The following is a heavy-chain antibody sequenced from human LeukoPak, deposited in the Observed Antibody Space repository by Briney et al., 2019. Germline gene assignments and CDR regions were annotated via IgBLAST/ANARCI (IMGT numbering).Heavy chain of an antibody. CDR1: GVTFSSYA. J-gene: IGHJ4*02. V-gene: IGHV3-23*01. CDR3: AKYYSGSYLSDY. Sequence: PGGSLRLSCAASGVTFSSYAMSCVRQAPGKGLEWVSGISGSGGSTYYADSVKGRFTISRDNSKNTLYLQMNSLRAEDTAVYYCAKYYSGSYLSDYWGQGTLVTVSS. CDR2: ISGSGGST. D-gene: IGHD1-26*01.